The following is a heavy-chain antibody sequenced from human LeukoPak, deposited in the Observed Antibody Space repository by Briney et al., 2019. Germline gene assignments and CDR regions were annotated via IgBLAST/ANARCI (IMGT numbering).Heavy chain of an antibody. CDR1: GFTFSSYS. V-gene: IGHV3-21*06. D-gene: IGHD5-12*01. J-gene: IGHJ6*02. Sequence: GGSLRLSCAASGFTFSSYSMNWVRQAPGKGLEWVSSITSSTSYIYYADSVKGRFTISRGNAKNSLYLQMNSLRAEDTAVYYCARGATDYFAMDVWGQGTTVTVSS. CDR2: ITSSTSYI. CDR3: ARGATDYFAMDV.